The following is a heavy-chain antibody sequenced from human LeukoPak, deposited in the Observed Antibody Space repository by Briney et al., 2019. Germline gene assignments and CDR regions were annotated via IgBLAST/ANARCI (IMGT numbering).Heavy chain of an antibody. V-gene: IGHV3-66*01. Sequence: GGSLRLSCAASGFTVSNNDMTRVRQAPGKGLQWVSGLYSGGSTTYADSVKGRFSISRDNLKNTLYLQMNSLRAEDTAVYYCARAFQYGSGTYPYSLWGQGTLVTVSS. CDR3: ARAFQYGSGTYPYSL. CDR1: GFTVSNND. CDR2: LYSGGST. J-gene: IGHJ4*02. D-gene: IGHD3-10*01.